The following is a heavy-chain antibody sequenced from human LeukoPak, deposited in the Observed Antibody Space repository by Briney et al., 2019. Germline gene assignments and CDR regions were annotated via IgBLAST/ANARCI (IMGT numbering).Heavy chain of an antibody. Sequence: PSETLSLTCTVAGGSISSSSHYWRWIRQPPVKWLEWIGSIYYSGSTYFNPSLKSRVTISVDRSKNQFSLKLSSVTAADAAVYYCARGTTMVRGVISAFDYWGQGTLVTVSS. CDR2: IYYSGST. D-gene: IGHD3-10*01. CDR3: ARGTTMVRGVISAFDY. CDR1: GGSISSSSHY. J-gene: IGHJ4*02. V-gene: IGHV4-39*07.